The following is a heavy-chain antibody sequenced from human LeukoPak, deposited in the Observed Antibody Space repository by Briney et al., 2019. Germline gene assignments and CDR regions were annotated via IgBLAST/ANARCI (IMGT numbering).Heavy chain of an antibody. CDR1: GYTLTELS. D-gene: IGHD1-26*01. CDR3: ATDTSDQWEPRRAFDI. J-gene: IGHJ3*02. CDR2: FDPEDGET. Sequence: ASVKVSCKVSGYTLTELSMHWVRQAPGKGLEWMGGFDPEDGETIYAQKFQGRVTMTEDTSTDTAYMELSSLRPEDTAVYYCATDTSDQWEPRRAFDIWGQGTMVTVSS. V-gene: IGHV1-24*01.